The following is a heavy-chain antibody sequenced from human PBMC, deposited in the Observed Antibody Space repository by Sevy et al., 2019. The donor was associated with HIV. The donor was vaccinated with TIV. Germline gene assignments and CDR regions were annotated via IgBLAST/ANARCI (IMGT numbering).Heavy chain of an antibody. CDR3: ARHCGSTSCSHAFDI. Sequence: SETLSLTCAVYGGSFSGYYWSWIRQPPGKGLEWIGEINHSGSTNYNPSLKSRVTISVDASKNQFSLKLSSVTAADTAVYYCARHCGSTSCSHAFDIWGQGTMVTVSS. V-gene: IGHV4-34*01. J-gene: IGHJ3*02. CDR1: GGSFSGYY. CDR2: INHSGST. D-gene: IGHD2-2*01.